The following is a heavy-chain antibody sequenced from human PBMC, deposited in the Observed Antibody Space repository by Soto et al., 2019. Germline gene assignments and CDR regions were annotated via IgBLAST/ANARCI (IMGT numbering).Heavy chain of an antibody. V-gene: IGHV3-7*01. D-gene: IGHD4-17*01. CDR2: IKQDGSEK. Sequence: EVQLVESGGGLVQPGGSLRLSCAASGFTFSSYWMSWVRQAPGKGLEWVANIKQDGSEKYYVDSVKGRFTISRDNAKNSLYLQMNSLRAEDTAVYYCASELQRGSMTKVTTGAGDAFDIWGQGTMVTVSS. J-gene: IGHJ3*02. CDR1: GFTFSSYW. CDR3: ASELQRGSMTKVTTGAGDAFDI.